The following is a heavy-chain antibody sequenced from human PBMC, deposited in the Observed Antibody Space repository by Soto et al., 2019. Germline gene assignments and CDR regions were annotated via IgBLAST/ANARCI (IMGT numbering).Heavy chain of an antibody. Sequence: EVQLVESGGGLVQPGRSLRLSCAASGFSFDEYAMHWVRQVPGKGLEWVPGVSWNSGTMGYGDSVKGRFTISRDNDKNSLYLQMNSLRAEDTAMYYCAKGFCSSAKCYTYSYMDVWGKGTTVTVSS. V-gene: IGHV3-9*01. CDR2: VSWNSGTM. CDR1: GFSFDEYA. D-gene: IGHD2-2*02. CDR3: AKGFCSSAKCYTYSYMDV. J-gene: IGHJ6*03.